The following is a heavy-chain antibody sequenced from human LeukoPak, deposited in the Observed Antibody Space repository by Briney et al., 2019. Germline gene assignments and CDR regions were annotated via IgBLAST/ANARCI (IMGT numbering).Heavy chain of an antibody. V-gene: IGHV4-39*07. CDR3: ALSSGWYKLDY. CDR2: IYHSGRT. J-gene: IGHJ4*02. D-gene: IGHD6-19*01. CDR1: GGSISSSTYY. Sequence: PSETLSLTCTVSGGSISSSTYYWGWIRQPPGKGLEWIGNIYHSGRTHYNPSLKSRVTLSVDKSKNQFSLRLSSVTAADTAVYYCALSSGWYKLDYWGQGTLVTVSS.